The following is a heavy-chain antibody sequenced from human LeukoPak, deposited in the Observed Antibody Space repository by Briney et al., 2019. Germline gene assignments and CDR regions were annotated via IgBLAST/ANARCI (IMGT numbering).Heavy chain of an antibody. CDR2: IRTKPDNYAT. CDR3: TASSSYYYDY. J-gene: IGHJ4*02. CDR1: GFSFSGSA. V-gene: IGHV3-73*01. Sequence: PGGSLRLSCAASGFSFSGSAIHWVRQASGKGLEWLGRIRTKPDNYATAFAASVRGRFSISRDDSMNTAYLQMNSLKTEDTAVYYCTASSSYYYDYWGQGTLVTVSS.